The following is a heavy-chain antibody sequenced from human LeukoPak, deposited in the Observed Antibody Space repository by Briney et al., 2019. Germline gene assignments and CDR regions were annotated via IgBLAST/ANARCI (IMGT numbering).Heavy chain of an antibody. CDR2: IYPGDSET. CDR1: GYNFNNHW. V-gene: IGHV5-51*01. D-gene: IGHD2-15*01. Sequence: GESLKISCKGSGYNFNNHWIGWVRQMPGKGLEWMGIIYPGDSETRYSPSFQGQVTISDDKSISTAYLQWSSLKASDTAMYYCARYCSGSSCFHYGMDVWGQGTTVTVSS. J-gene: IGHJ6*02. CDR3: ARYCSGSSCFHYGMDV.